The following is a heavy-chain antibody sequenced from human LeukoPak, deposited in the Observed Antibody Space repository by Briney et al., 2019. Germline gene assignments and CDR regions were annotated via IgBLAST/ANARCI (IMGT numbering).Heavy chain of an antibody. J-gene: IGHJ4*02. D-gene: IGHD2-15*01. CDR2: ISYDGSNK. V-gene: IGHV3-30-3*01. CDR3: ARDRDIVVVVAASLDY. Sequence: GRSLRLSCAASGFTFSSYAMHWVRQAPGKGLEWVAVISYDGSNKYYADSVKGRFTIPRDNSKNTLYLQMNSLRAEDTAVYYCARDRDIVVVVAASLDYWGQGTLVTVSS. CDR1: GFTFSSYA.